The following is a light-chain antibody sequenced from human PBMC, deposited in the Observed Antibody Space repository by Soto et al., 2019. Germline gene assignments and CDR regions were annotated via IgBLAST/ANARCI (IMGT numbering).Light chain of an antibody. CDR1: QTVSSSY. CDR2: GAS. J-gene: IGKJ5*01. Sequence: EIVLRQSPGSLSLSPGERATLSCRASQTVSSSYLAWYQQKPGQAPRLLIFGASTRATGIPDRFSGGGSGTDFTLTISRLEADDFAVYYCQHHGTSSTTFGQGTRLEIK. CDR3: QHHGTSSTT. V-gene: IGKV3-20*01.